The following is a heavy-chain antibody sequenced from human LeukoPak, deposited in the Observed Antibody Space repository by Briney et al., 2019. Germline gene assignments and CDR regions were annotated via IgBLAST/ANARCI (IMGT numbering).Heavy chain of an antibody. Sequence: ASVKVSCKASGYPFTAYYIRWVRQAPGQGLQWMGRINPNSGGTDYAQKFEGRVTITRDTSISTAYMELSRLTSDDTAVYYCARVAYGDNATPCDYWGQGTLVTVSS. CDR2: INPNSGGT. CDR3: ARVAYGDNATPCDY. V-gene: IGHV1-2*06. J-gene: IGHJ4*02. D-gene: IGHD4-17*01. CDR1: GYPFTAYY.